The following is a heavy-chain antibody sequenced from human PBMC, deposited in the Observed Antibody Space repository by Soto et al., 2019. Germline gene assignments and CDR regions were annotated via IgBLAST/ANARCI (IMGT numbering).Heavy chain of an antibody. J-gene: IGHJ5*02. CDR2: IYYSGST. V-gene: IGHV4-30-4*01. CDR3: ATDVYCRSASCSNWFDP. D-gene: IGHD2-2*01. Sequence: SETLSLTCTVSGGSISSADYYWSWIRQPPGKGLEWIGYIYYSGSTYYNPSLKSRVTISLDTSKNQFSLKLSSVTAADTAVYYCATDVYCRSASCSNWFDPWGQGTLVTVSS. CDR1: GGSISSADYY.